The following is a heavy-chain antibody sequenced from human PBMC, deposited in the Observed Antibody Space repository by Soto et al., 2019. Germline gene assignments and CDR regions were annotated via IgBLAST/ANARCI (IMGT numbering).Heavy chain of an antibody. J-gene: IGHJ4*02. CDR2: ISGSGGST. V-gene: IGHV3-23*01. D-gene: IGHD2-2*01. CDR1: GFTFSSYA. CDR3: AKAQGGVVVPAAMVY. Sequence: GGSLRLSCAASGFTFSSYAMSWVRQAPGKGLEWVSAISGSGGSTYYADSVKGRFTISGDMSKNTLYLQMNSLRAEDTAVYYCAKAQGGVVVPAAMVYWGQGTLVTVSS.